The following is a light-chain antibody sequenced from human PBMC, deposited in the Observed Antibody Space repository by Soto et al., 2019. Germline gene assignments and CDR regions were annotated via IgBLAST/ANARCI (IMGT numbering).Light chain of an antibody. Sequence: QSALTQPASVSGSPGQSITISCTGTSSNFGNYNLVSWYQQHPGKVPKLILFEVNKRPSGVAGRFAGSKSGNTASLTISGLQAEDEADYYCCSFTSSSSHVFGTGTKLTVL. CDR2: EVN. V-gene: IGLV2-23*02. CDR1: SSNFGNYNL. CDR3: CSFTSSSSHV. J-gene: IGLJ1*01.